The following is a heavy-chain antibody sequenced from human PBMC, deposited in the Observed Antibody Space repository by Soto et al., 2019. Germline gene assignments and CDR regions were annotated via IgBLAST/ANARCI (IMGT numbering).Heavy chain of an antibody. V-gene: IGHV1-69*13. CDR2: IIPIFGTA. Sequence: SVKVSCKASGGTFSSYAISWVRQAPGQGLEWMGGIIPIFGTANYAQKFQGRVTITADESTSTAYMELSSLRSEDTAVYYCARPTRYYYDSSGQSAWFDPWGEGTLVTVSS. D-gene: IGHD3-22*01. CDR1: GGTFSSYA. J-gene: IGHJ5*02. CDR3: ARPTRYYYDSSGQSAWFDP.